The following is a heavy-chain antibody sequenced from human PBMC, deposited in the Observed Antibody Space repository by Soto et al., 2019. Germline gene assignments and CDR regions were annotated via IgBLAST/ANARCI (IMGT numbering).Heavy chain of an antibody. CDR2: ISGSGGST. CDR3: AKKNQGAARQNNNWFDP. Sequence: PGGSLRLSCAASGFTFSSYAMSWVRQAPGKGLEWVSAISGSGGSTYYADSVKGRFTISRDNSKNTLYLQMNSLRAEDTAVYYCAKKNQGAARQNNNWFDPWGQGTLVTVSS. J-gene: IGHJ5*02. D-gene: IGHD6-6*01. CDR1: GFTFSSYA. V-gene: IGHV3-23*01.